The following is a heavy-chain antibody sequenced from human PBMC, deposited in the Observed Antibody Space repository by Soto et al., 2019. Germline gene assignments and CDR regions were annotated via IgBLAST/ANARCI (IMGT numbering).Heavy chain of an antibody. V-gene: IGHV5-10-1*01. J-gene: IGHJ6*02. CDR3: ARRDCSSPSCYLSYYYGMDV. CDR1: GYTFSSYW. D-gene: IGHD2-2*01. CDR2: IDPSDSYT. Sequence: GESLKISCQGSGYTFSSYWIIWVRQMPGKGLEWMGNIDPSDSYTKYSPSFQGHVTISADKPISTAYLQWSSLRASDTAVYYCARRDCSSPSCYLSYYYGMDVWGQGTTVTAP.